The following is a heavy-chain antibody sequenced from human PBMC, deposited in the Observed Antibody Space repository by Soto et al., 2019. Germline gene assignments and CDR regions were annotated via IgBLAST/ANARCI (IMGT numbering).Heavy chain of an antibody. CDR2: TYYRSKWYN. Sequence: SQTLSLTCVISGDRVSSNSASWNWIKQSASRGLEWLGRTYYRSKWYNDYAVSVKSRITINPDTSKNQFSLQLNSVTPEDTAVYFCARDSSSGWYYFDYWGQGSLVTVSS. CDR3: ARDSSSGWYYFDY. J-gene: IGHJ4*02. D-gene: IGHD6-19*01. V-gene: IGHV6-1*01. CDR1: GDRVSSNSAS.